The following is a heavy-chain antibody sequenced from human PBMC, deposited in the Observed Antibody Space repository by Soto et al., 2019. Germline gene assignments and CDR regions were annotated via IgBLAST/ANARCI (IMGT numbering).Heavy chain of an antibody. CDR1: GASITSYY. Sequence: PSETLSLTCSVSGASITSYYWSWIRQSAGEGLQWIGRVYARGATNYNPSLKSRVTISGDTSKNQFSLKLTSVTAADTAVYYCARSSGDDFFYYGMDVGGHGTTVTVAS. J-gene: IGHJ6*02. CDR2: VYARGAT. V-gene: IGHV4-59*10. CDR3: ARSSGDDFFYYGMDV. D-gene: IGHD4-17*01.